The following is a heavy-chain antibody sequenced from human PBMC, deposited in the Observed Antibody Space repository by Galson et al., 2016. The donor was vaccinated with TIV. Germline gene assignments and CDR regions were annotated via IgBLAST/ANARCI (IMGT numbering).Heavy chain of an antibody. V-gene: IGHV3-23*01. CDR2: ISGSGGNT. J-gene: IGHJ6*02. D-gene: IGHD1-14*01. CDR1: GVTFSSYA. Sequence: SLRLSCAASGVTFSSYAMSWVRQAPGKGLEWVPSISGSGGNTYYANSVKGRFTISRDNSKNTLHLQINSLRAEDTAIYYCAKEPGPNPSYYYGVDVWGQGTTVTVSS. CDR3: AKEPGPNPSYYYGVDV.